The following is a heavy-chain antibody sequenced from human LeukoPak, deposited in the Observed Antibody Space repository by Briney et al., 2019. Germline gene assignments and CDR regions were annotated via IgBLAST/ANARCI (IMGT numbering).Heavy chain of an antibody. CDR2: INPNSGGT. CDR3: ASGDYGDPPDIDY. V-gene: IGHV1-2*04. CDR1: GYTFTGYY. Sequence: ASVKVSCKASGYTFTGYYMHWVRQAPGQGREWMGWINPNSGGTNYAQKFQGWVTMTRDTSISTAYMELSRLRSDDTAVYYCASGDYGDPPDIDYWGQGTLVTVSS. J-gene: IGHJ4*02. D-gene: IGHD4-17*01.